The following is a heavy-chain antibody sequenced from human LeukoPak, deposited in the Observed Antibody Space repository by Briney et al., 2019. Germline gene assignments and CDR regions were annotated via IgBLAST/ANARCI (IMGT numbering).Heavy chain of an antibody. CDR1: GFTFSGYA. CDR3: ARDGPYY. J-gene: IGHJ4*02. Sequence: PGGSLRLSCAASGFTFSGYAMHWVRQAPGKGLEWVAVISYDESNKYYADSVKGRFTISRDNSKNTLYLQMNSLRTEDTAVYYCARDGPYYWGQGTLVTVSS. CDR2: ISYDESNK. V-gene: IGHV3-30-3*01.